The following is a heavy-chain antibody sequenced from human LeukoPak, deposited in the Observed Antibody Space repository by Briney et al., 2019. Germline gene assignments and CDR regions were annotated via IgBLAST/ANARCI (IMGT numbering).Heavy chain of an antibody. D-gene: IGHD3-16*01. J-gene: IGHJ4*02. V-gene: IGHV4-59*01. CDR3: AREVGYYDYVWGSYRPWYFDY. CDR1: GGSISSYY. Sequence: SETLSLTCTVSGGSISSYYWSWIRQPPGKGLEWIGYIYYSGSTNYNPSLKSRVTISVDTSKNQFSLKLSSVTAADTAVYYCAREVGYYDYVWGSYRPWYFDYWGQGTLVTVSS. CDR2: IYYSGST.